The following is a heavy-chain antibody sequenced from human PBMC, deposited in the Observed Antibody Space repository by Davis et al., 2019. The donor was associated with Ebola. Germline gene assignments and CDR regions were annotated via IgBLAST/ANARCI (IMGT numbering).Heavy chain of an antibody. Sequence: ASVKVSCKASGYTFTGYYMHWVRQAPGQGLEWMGWINPNSGGTNYAQKFQGRVTMTRDTSISTAYMELSRLRSDGTAVYYWARESLTTGGAFDIWGQGTMVTVSS. D-gene: IGHD4-17*01. CDR2: INPNSGGT. V-gene: IGHV1-2*02. CDR1: GYTFTGYY. J-gene: IGHJ3*02. CDR3: ARESLTTGGAFDI.